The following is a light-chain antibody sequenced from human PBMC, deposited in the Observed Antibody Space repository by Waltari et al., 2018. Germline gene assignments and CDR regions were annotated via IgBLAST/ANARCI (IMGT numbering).Light chain of an antibody. V-gene: IGLV2-11*01. CDR3: CSYAGTYILI. Sequence: QSALTQPRSVSGSPGQSVTIPCTGTSSAVGAFDYVSWYQHYPGKAPKLMIEDVNKRPSGVPDRFSGSKSGNTASLTISGLQAEDEAVYYCCSYAGTYILIFGGGTKLTVL. CDR1: SSAVGAFDY. J-gene: IGLJ2*01. CDR2: DVN.